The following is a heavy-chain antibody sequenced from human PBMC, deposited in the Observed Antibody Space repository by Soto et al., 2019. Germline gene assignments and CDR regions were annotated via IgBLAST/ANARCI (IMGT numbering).Heavy chain of an antibody. CDR1: GFTFSSYS. J-gene: IGHJ4*02. CDR2: ISSSSSYI. Sequence: EVQLVESGGGLVKPGGSLRLSCAASGFTFSSYSMNWVRQAPGKGLEWVSSISSSSSYIYYADSVKGRFTISRDNAKNSLYLQMNRLRAEYTAVYYCARDGRYSYGNDYWGQGTLVTVSS. D-gene: IGHD5-18*01. V-gene: IGHV3-21*01. CDR3: ARDGRYSYGNDY.